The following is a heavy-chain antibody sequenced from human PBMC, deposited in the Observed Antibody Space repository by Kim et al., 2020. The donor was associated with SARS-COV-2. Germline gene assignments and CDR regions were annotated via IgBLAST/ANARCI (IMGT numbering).Heavy chain of an antibody. V-gene: IGHV4-39*07. CDR1: GGSISSSSYY. Sequence: SETLSLTCTVSGGSISSSSYYWGWIRQPPGKGLECIGSIYYSGSTYYNPSLKSRVTISVDTSKNQFSLKLSSVTAADTAVYYCAREAGDYHYYYYGMDVWGQGTTVTVSS. CDR2: IYYSGST. CDR3: AREAGDYHYYYYGMDV. D-gene: IGHD4-17*01. J-gene: IGHJ6*02.